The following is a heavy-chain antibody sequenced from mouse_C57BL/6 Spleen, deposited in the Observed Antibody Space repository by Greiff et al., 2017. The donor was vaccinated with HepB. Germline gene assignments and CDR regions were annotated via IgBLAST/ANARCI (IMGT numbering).Heavy chain of an antibody. CDR2: IYPGNSDT. CDR3: TREGTAQATGAMDY. CDR1: GYTFTSYW. Sequence: VQLQQSGTVLARPGASVKMSCKTSGYTFTSYWMHWVKQRPGQGLEWIGAIYPGNSDTSYNQKFKGKAKLTAVTSASTAYMELSSLTNEDSAVYYCTREGTAQATGAMDYWGQGTSVTVSS. J-gene: IGHJ4*01. V-gene: IGHV1-5*01. D-gene: IGHD3-2*02.